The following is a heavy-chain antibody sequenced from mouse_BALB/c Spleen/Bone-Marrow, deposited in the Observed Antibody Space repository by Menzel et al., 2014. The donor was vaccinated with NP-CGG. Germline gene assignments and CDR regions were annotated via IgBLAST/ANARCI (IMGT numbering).Heavy chain of an antibody. Sequence: EVQLQQSGAELVKPGASVKLSCTASGFNIKDTYMHWVKQRPEQGLEWIGRIDPANGNTKYDQKFQGKASITADTSSNTAYLQLSSLTSEDTAVYYCASDVYGYYFDYWGQGTTLTVSS. D-gene: IGHD2-3*01. CDR1: GFNIKDTY. V-gene: IGHV14-3*02. CDR2: IDPANGNT. CDR3: ASDVYGYYFDY. J-gene: IGHJ2*01.